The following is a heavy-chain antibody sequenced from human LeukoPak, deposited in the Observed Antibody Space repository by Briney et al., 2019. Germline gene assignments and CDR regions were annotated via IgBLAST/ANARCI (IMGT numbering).Heavy chain of an antibody. CDR2: ISGSGGST. J-gene: IGHJ4*02. Sequence: GGSLRLFCAASGFTFSSYAMSWVRQAPGRGLEWVSAISGSGGSTYYADSVKGRFTISRDNSKNTLYLQMNSLRAEDTAVYYCAKGSRGYSSSWYYFDYWGQGTLVTVSS. CDR3: AKGSRGYSSSWYYFDY. D-gene: IGHD6-13*01. V-gene: IGHV3-23*01. CDR1: GFTFSSYA.